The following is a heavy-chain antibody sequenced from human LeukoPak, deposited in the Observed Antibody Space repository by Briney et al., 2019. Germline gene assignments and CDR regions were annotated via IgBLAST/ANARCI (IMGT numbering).Heavy chain of an antibody. CDR2: ISAYNGNT. J-gene: IGHJ5*02. Sequence: EASVKVSCKASGYTFTSYGISWVRQAPGQGLEWMGWISAYNGNTNYAQKLQGRVTMTTDTSTSTAYMELRSLRSDGTAVYYCATSGPDRGENWFDPWGQGTLVTVSS. CDR3: ATSGPDRGENWFDP. V-gene: IGHV1-18*01. CDR1: GYTFTSYG. D-gene: IGHD2-15*01.